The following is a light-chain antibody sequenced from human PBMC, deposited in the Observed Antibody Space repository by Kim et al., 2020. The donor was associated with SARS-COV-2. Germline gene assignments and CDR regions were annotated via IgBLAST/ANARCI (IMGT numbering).Light chain of an antibody. V-gene: IGKV1-39*01. CDR1: QSISNY. Sequence: IQMTQSPSSLSASVGDRVTITCRASQSISNYLNWYQQRPGKAPKVLIYAASILQSGVPSRFSGSGSGTDFTLTISSLQPEDFATYYCQQSYSNPPEYTCGQGTKLEI. CDR3: QQSYSNPPEYT. CDR2: AAS. J-gene: IGKJ2*01.